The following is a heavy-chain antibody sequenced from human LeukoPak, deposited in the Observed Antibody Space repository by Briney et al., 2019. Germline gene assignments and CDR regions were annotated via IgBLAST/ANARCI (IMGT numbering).Heavy chain of an antibody. CDR2: ISSSGSTI. CDR3: ARDAIVVVPAATLRYYYYYMDV. D-gene: IGHD2-2*01. J-gene: IGHJ6*03. V-gene: IGHV3-11*01. CDR1: GFTFSDYY. Sequence: GGSLRLSCAASGFTFSDYYVSWIRQAPGKGLEWVSYISSSGSTIYYADSVKGRFTISRDNAKNSLYLQMNSLRAEDTAVYYCARDAIVVVPAATLRYYYYYMDVWGKGTTVTVSS.